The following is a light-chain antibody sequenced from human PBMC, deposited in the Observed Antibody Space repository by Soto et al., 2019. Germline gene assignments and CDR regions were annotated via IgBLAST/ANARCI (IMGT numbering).Light chain of an antibody. CDR2: DVT. J-gene: IGLJ2*01. CDR3: SSYADTDRVI. Sequence: QSALTQPRSVSGSPGQSVTISCTGTSSDVGGYNYVSWYQQHPGKAPKLVIYDVTKRPSGVPDRFSASKSGNTASLTVSGLQAADEADYFCSSYADTDRVIFGGGTKVTVL. CDR1: SSDVGGYNY. V-gene: IGLV2-11*01.